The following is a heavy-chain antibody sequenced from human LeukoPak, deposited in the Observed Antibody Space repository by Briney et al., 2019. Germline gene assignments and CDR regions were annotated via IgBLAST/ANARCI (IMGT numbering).Heavy chain of an antibody. J-gene: IGHJ4*02. CDR2: INPNSGGT. Sequence: ASVKVSCKASGFTFTGYYMHWVRQAPGQGLGWMGWINPNSGGTDYAQKFRGRVTMTRDTSISTAYMELSRLRSDDTAVYYCARGQGYSLFPDNYYFDYWGQGALVTVSS. CDR3: ARGQGYSLFPDNYYFDY. V-gene: IGHV1-2*02. CDR1: GFTFTGYY. D-gene: IGHD5-18*01.